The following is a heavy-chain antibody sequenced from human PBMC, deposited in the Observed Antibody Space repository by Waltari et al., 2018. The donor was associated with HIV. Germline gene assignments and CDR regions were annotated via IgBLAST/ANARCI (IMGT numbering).Heavy chain of an antibody. J-gene: IGHJ6*02. CDR3: TTDLQVYGMDV. CDR1: GFTFSDAW. V-gene: IGHV3-15*01. Sequence: EVQLVESGGGLIKPGGSLRLSCAASGFTFSDAWVSWVRQAPGKGLEWVGRIKRNTEAGTAEYAAPVKGRFTISRDDSKKTLYLQMNSLKFEDTAVYYCTTDLQVYGMDVWGRGTTVTVSS. CDR2: IKRNTEAGTA.